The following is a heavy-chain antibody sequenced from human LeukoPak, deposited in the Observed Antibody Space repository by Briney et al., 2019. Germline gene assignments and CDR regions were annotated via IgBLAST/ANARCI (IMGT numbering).Heavy chain of an antibody. CDR1: GFTFSSYA. Sequence: GSLRLSCAASGFTFSSYAMSWVRQAPGKGLEWVSAISGSGGSTYYADSVKGRFTISRDNSKNTLYLQMNSLRAEDTAVYYCAKDPVSNVGQPDAFDIWGQGTMVTVSS. J-gene: IGHJ3*02. D-gene: IGHD6-13*01. CDR2: ISGSGGST. CDR3: AKDPVSNVGQPDAFDI. V-gene: IGHV3-23*01.